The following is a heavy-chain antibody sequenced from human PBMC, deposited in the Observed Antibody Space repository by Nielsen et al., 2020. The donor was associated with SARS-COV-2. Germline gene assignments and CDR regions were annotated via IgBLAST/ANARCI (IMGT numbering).Heavy chain of an antibody. V-gene: IGHV3-30*03. J-gene: IGHJ6*02. D-gene: IGHD3-16*01. CDR3: AREPSWGAGEDV. Sequence: GESLKISCAASGFTFSSYGMHWVRQAPGKGLEWVAVISFDGSNQYYGGSVKGRFTISRDNSKNTLYLQMNSLRAEDTAVYYCAREPSWGAGEDVWGQGTTVTVSS. CDR2: ISFDGSNQ. CDR1: GFTFSSYG.